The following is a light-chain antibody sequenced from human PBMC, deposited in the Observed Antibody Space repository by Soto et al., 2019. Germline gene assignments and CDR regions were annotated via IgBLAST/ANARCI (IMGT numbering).Light chain of an antibody. Sequence: QSALTQPASVSGSPGQSITISCTGTSSDIGDYNYVSWYQQHPGKVPKLVIYDVSHRPSGVSNRFSGSKSGNTASLTISGLQAEDEADYYCSSYTSTTSLVVFGGGTKPPS. CDR3: SSYTSTTSLVV. CDR2: DVS. J-gene: IGLJ3*02. V-gene: IGLV2-14*01. CDR1: SSDIGDYNY.